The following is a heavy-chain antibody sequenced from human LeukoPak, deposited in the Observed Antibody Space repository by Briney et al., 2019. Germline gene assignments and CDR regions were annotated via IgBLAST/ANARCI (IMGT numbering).Heavy chain of an antibody. CDR2: IRYDGSNK. J-gene: IGHJ4*02. CDR3: AKAIHSSSSGAVDY. D-gene: IGHD6-6*01. V-gene: IGHV3-30*02. CDR1: GFTFSNYA. Sequence: PGGSLRLSCAASGFTFSNYAMHWVRQAPGKGLEWVTFIRYDGSNKYYAESVKGRFTISRDNSKNTLYLQMSSLRAEDTAVYYCAKAIHSSSSGAVDYWGQGTLVTVSS.